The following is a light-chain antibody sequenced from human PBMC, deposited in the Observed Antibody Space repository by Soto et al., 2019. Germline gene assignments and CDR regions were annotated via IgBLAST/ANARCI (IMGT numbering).Light chain of an antibody. J-gene: IGKJ1*01. CDR3: QQYNNWPRT. Sequence: EIVLTQSPATLSLSPGERATLSCRASQSISSYLAWYQQKPGQAPRLLIYDSSTRTTGIPARFSGSGSGTEFTLTIDSLQSEDFAVYYCQQYNNWPRTFGQGTQVDIK. V-gene: IGKV3-15*01. CDR2: DSS. CDR1: QSISSY.